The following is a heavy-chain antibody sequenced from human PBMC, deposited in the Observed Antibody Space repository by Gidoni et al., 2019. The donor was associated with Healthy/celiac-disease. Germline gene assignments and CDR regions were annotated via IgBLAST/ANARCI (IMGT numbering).Heavy chain of an antibody. J-gene: IGHJ6*02. CDR2: ISYDGSNK. CDR3: ARDPLAARSYYGMDV. D-gene: IGHD6-6*01. Sequence: QAPGKGLEWVAVISYDGSNKYYADSVKGRFTISRDNSKNTLYLQMNSLRAEDTAVYYCARDPLAARSYYGMDVWGQGTTVTVSS. V-gene: IGHV3-30-3*01.